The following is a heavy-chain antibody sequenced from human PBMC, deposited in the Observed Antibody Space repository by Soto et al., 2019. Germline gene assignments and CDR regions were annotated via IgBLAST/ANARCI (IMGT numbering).Heavy chain of an antibody. CDR1: GYTFTSYA. CDR3: ARVGDYGDYYFDY. Sequence: ASVKVSCKASGYTFTSYAMHWVRQAPGQRLEWMGWINAGNGNTKYSQKFQGRVTITRDTSASTAYTELSSLRSEDTAVYYCARVGDYGDYYFDYWGQGTLVTVSS. D-gene: IGHD4-17*01. J-gene: IGHJ4*02. V-gene: IGHV1-3*01. CDR2: INAGNGNT.